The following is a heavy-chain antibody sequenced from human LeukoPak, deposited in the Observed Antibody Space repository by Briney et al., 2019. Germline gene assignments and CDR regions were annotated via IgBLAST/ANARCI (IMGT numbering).Heavy chain of an antibody. CDR3: ARDRRMATTTFDY. CDR1: GYTFTGYY. J-gene: IGHJ4*02. CDR2: INPNSGGT. Sequence: ASVKVSCKASGYTFTGYYMRWVRQAPGQGLEWMGRINPNSGGTNYAQKFQGRVTMTRDTSISTAYMELSRLRSDDTAVYYCARDRRMATTTFDYWGQGTLVTVSS. D-gene: IGHD5-24*01. V-gene: IGHV1-2*06.